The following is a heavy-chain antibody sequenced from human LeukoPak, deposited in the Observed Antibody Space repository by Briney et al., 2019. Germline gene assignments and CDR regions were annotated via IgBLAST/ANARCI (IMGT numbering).Heavy chain of an antibody. CDR1: GYTFTSYD. CDR3: VRGLAHTAMVLL. D-gene: IGHD5-18*01. J-gene: IGHJ4*02. V-gene: IGHV1-8*01. Sequence: GASVKVSCKASGYTFTSYDINWVRQATGQGLEWMGWMNPNSGNTGYAQKFQGRVTMTRNTSISTAYMELSSLRSEDTAVYYCVRGLAHTAMVLLWGQGTLVTVSS. CDR2: MNPNSGNT.